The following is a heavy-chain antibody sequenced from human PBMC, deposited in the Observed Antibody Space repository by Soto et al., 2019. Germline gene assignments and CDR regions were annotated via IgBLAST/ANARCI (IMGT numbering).Heavy chain of an antibody. CDR3: ARTKFGSGMIHDYYYGMDV. Sequence: SETLSLTCTVSGGSISSYYWSWIRQPPGKGLEWIGYIYYSGSTNFNPSLKSRVTISVDTSKNQFSLKLSSVTAADTAVYYCARTKFGSGMIHDYYYGMDVWGQGTTVTVSS. V-gene: IGHV4-59*01. CDR2: IYYSGST. J-gene: IGHJ6*02. CDR1: GGSISSYY. D-gene: IGHD3-10*01.